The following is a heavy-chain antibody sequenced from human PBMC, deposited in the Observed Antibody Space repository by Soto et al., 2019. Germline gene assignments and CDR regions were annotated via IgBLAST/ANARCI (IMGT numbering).Heavy chain of an antibody. CDR2: ISGSGGST. CDR1: GFTFSGYA. CDR3: AKVAFSYDSSGYYDY. Sequence: GGSLRLSCAASGFTFSGYAMSWVRQAPGKGLEWVSAISGSGGSTYYADSVKGRFTISRDNSKNTLYLQMNSLRAEDTAVYYCAKVAFSYDSSGYYDYWGQGTLVTVSS. J-gene: IGHJ4*02. D-gene: IGHD3-22*01. V-gene: IGHV3-23*01.